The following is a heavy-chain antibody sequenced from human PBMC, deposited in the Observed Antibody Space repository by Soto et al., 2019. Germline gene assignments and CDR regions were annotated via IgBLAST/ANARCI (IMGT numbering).Heavy chain of an antibody. Sequence: GGSLSLSCAASGFNFGVFGMHWVRQAPGKGLEWLSVLSYEGSEEYYADSVRGRFTISRDNSKNTLFLQMDSLRVDDAGVYYCALTRRSSLLEVAGPGFEYWGQGTLVTVSS. CDR3: ALTRRSSLLEVAGPGFEY. CDR1: GFNFGVFG. J-gene: IGHJ4*02. CDR2: LSYEGSEE. V-gene: IGHV3-30*03. D-gene: IGHD6-19*01.